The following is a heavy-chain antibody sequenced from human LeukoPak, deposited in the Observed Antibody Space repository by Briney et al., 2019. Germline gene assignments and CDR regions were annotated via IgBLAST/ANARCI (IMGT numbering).Heavy chain of an antibody. Sequence: SETLSLTCTVSGGSISSYYWSWIRQSPGEGLDWIGYIHYRGSTNYNPSLKSRVTISVDTSKNQFSLKLSSLTAADTAVYYCARSVLGYSYGLHIDYWGQGTLVTVSS. CDR1: GGSISSYY. CDR2: IHYRGST. CDR3: ARSVLGYSYGLHIDY. V-gene: IGHV4-59*01. D-gene: IGHD5-18*01. J-gene: IGHJ4*02.